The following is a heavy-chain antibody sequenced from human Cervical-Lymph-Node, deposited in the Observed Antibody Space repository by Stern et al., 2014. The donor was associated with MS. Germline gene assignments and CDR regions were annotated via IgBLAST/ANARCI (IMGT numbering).Heavy chain of an antibody. Sequence: VQLLESGTEVKKPGASVRVSCMASGYTFTDYHLHWLRQAPGQGLEWMGWINPNSGGTNFAQKFQGRVTMTTDTSINTSYMELYRLRSDDTAVYYCARIAKTLVPSGAFDIWGQGTMVSVSS. V-gene: IGHV1-2*02. CDR1: GYTFTDYH. CDR3: ARIAKTLVPSGAFDI. D-gene: IGHD2-2*01. J-gene: IGHJ3*02. CDR2: INPNSGGT.